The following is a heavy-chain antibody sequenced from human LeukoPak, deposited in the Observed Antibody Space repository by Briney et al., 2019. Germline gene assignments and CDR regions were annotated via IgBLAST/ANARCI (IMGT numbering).Heavy chain of an antibody. CDR1: GFTFSNSW. CDR3: TRVGYIDEGIDY. D-gene: IGHD5-24*01. V-gene: IGHV3-7*04. Sequence: GGSLRLSCAASGFTFSNSWMTWVRQAPGKGLEWVANIKQDGSKKSYVDSVKGRFTISRDNAKNSLYLQMNSLRAEDTAIYYCTRVGYIDEGIDYWGQGTLVTVSS. J-gene: IGHJ4*02. CDR2: IKQDGSKK.